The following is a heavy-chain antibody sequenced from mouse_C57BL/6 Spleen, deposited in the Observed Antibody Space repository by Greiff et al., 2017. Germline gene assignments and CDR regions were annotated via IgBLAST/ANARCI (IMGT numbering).Heavy chain of an antibody. CDR2: IYPRSGNT. J-gene: IGHJ4*01. V-gene: IGHV1-81*01. Sequence: VQVVESGAELARPGASVKLSCKASGYTFTSYGISWVKQRTGQGLEWIGEIYPRSGNTYYNEKFRGKATLTADKSSSTAYMELRSLTSEDSAVYFCARSGYGSSHPYAMDYWGQGTSVTVSS. D-gene: IGHD1-1*01. CDR1: GYTFTSYG. CDR3: ARSGYGSSHPYAMDY.